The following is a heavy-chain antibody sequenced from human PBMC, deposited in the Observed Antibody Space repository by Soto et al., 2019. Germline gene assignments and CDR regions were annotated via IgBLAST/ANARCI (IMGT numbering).Heavy chain of an antibody. J-gene: IGHJ5*02. D-gene: IGHD2-15*01. Sequence: QVQLVQSGAEVKKPGSSVKVSCKASGGTFSSYTISWVRQAPGQGLEWMGRIIPILGIANYAQKFQGRVTITADKSTSTAYMELSSLRSEDTAVYYCARVVVAAIFGGDWFAPWGQGTLVTVSS. CDR2: IIPILGIA. CDR3: ARVVVAAIFGGDWFAP. V-gene: IGHV1-69*02. CDR1: GGTFSSYT.